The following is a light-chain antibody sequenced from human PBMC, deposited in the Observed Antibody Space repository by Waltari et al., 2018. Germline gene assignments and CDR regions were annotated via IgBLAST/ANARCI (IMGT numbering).Light chain of an antibody. CDR3: QQYNNWPLYT. J-gene: IGKJ2*01. CDR1: QGVSSN. Sequence: EIVMTPSPATLSVSPGERATLSCRASQGVSSNLAWYQQKPGQAPRLLIYGASTRATGIPARFSGSGSGTEFTLTISSLQSEDFAVYYCQQYNNWPLYTFGQGTKLEIK. CDR2: GAS. V-gene: IGKV3-15*01.